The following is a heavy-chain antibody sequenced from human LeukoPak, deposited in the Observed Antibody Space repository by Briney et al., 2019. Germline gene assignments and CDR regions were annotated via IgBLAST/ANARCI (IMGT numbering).Heavy chain of an antibody. CDR3: ARVLRYDFWSAYYFDY. CDR1: GYTFNSYD. CDR2: ISTYNGNT. D-gene: IGHD3-3*01. J-gene: IGHJ4*02. Sequence: ASVKVSCKASGYTFNSYDISWVRQAPGQGLEWMAWISTYNGNTNYAQKVEGRATMTTDTSTSTAYMELRSLRSDDTAVYYCARVLRYDFWSAYYFDYWGQGTLVTVSS. V-gene: IGHV1-18*01.